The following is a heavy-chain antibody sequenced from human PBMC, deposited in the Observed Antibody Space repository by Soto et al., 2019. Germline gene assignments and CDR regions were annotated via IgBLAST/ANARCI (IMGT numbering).Heavy chain of an antibody. CDR3: ARSYGVPEMGLHY. J-gene: IGHJ4*02. D-gene: IGHD4-17*01. V-gene: IGHV4-31*03. CDR2: IYYSGST. CDR1: GGSISSGGYY. Sequence: QVQLQESGPGLVKPSQTLSLTCTVSGGSISSGGYYWSWIRQHPGKGLEWIGYIYYSGSTYYNPSLKSRVXXSXDXXKNQFSLKLSSVTAADTAVYYCARSYGVPEMGLHYWGQGTLVTVSS.